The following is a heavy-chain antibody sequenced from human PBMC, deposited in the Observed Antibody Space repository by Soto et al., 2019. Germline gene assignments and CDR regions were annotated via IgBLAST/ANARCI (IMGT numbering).Heavy chain of an antibody. D-gene: IGHD2-2*01. CDR3: AKDCSSTSCYYYGMDV. CDR1: GFTFSSYA. J-gene: IGHJ6*02. V-gene: IGHV3-23*01. Sequence: GGSLRLSCAASGFTFSSYAMSWVRQAPGKGLEWVSAISGSGGSTYYADSVKGRFTISRDNSKNTLYLQMNSLRAEDTAVYYCAKDCSSTSCYYYGMDVWGQGTTVTVSS. CDR2: ISGSGGST.